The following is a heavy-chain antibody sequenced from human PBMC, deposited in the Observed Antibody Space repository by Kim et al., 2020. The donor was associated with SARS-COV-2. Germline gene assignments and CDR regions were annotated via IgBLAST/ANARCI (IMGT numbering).Heavy chain of an antibody. CDR1: GFTFSSYS. CDR3: ARGRYGSGSYENYFDY. V-gene: IGHV3-21*01. D-gene: IGHD3-10*01. J-gene: IGHJ4*02. Sequence: GGSLRLSCAASGFTFSSYSMNWVRQAPGKGLEWVSSISSSSSYIYYADSVKGRFTISRDNAKNSLYLQMNSLRAEDTAVYYCARGRYGSGSYENYFDYWGQGTLVTVSS. CDR2: ISSSSSYI.